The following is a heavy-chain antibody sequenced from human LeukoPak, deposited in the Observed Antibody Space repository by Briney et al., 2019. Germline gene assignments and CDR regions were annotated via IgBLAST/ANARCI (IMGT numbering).Heavy chain of an antibody. CDR2: IYHSGST. Sequence: SETLSLTCAVSGGSISSSNWWSWVRQPPGKGLEWIGEIYHSGSTNYNPSLKSRVAISVDKSKNQFSLKLSSVTAADTAVYYCAREGAAGTHLDYYYGMDVWGQGTAVTVSS. CDR1: GGSISSSNW. J-gene: IGHJ6*02. D-gene: IGHD6-13*01. CDR3: AREGAAGTHLDYYYGMDV. V-gene: IGHV4-4*02.